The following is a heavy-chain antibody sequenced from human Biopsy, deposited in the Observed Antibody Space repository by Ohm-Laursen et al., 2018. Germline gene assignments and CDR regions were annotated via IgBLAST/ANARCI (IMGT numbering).Heavy chain of an antibody. Sequence: GSSVKVSCKASGYTFTGQYLHWVRRVPGQGLEWMGWINPHSGTTKFAQDLQGRVTMTRDTSITTAYMELRRLRSDDTAVYYCAKGQDLRGGAEYFQHWGQGALVTVSS. D-gene: IGHD2-15*01. CDR3: AKGQDLRGGAEYFQH. V-gene: IGHV1-2*02. J-gene: IGHJ1*01. CDR1: GYTFTGQY. CDR2: INPHSGTT.